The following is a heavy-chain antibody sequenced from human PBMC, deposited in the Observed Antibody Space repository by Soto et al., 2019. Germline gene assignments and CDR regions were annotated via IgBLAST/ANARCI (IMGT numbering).Heavy chain of an antibody. Sequence: SLRLSCAASGFTFSSYAMSWVRQAPGKGLEWVSAISGSGGSTYYADSVKGRFTISRDNSKNTLYLQMNSLRAEDTAVYYCAKSPQWLVSYFDYWGQGTLVTVSS. CDR2: ISGSGGST. V-gene: IGHV3-23*01. CDR1: GFTFSSYA. CDR3: AKSPQWLVSYFDY. J-gene: IGHJ4*02. D-gene: IGHD6-19*01.